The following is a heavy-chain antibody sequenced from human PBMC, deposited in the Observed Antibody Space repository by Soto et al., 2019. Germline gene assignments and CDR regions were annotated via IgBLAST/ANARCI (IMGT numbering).Heavy chain of an antibody. J-gene: IGHJ4*02. Sequence: QVTLKESGPVLVKPTETLTLTCTVSGFSLSNARMGVSWIRQPPGKALEWLAHIFSNDEKSYSTSLKSRLTIPKAPTKSQVFLTITNRDPVNTATYYCARIRYFDWLLSEPPIDSGGQGTLVPVSS. CDR2: IFSNDEK. V-gene: IGHV2-26*01. CDR3: ARIRYFDWLLSEPPIDS. D-gene: IGHD3-9*01. CDR1: GFSLSNARMG.